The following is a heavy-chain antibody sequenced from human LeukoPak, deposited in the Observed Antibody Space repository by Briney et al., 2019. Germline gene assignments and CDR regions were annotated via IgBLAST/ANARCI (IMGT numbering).Heavy chain of an antibody. Sequence: GGSLRLSCAASGFTFSSYGMHWVRQAPGKGLEWVAVIWYDGSNKYYADSVKGRFTISRDNSKNTLYLQMNSLRAKDTAVYYCARDRDSSGWFDYWGQGTLVTVSS. V-gene: IGHV3-33*01. J-gene: IGHJ4*02. CDR2: IWYDGSNK. CDR3: ARDRDSSGWFDY. CDR1: GFTFSSYG. D-gene: IGHD6-19*01.